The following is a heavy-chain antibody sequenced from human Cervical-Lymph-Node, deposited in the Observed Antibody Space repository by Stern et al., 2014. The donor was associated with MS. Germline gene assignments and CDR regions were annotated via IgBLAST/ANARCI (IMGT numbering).Heavy chain of an antibody. V-gene: IGHV4-31*03. Sequence: VQLVESGPGLVKPSRTLSLTCTVSGGSISSGGYFWSWIRQHPGKGLEWIGDIYHRGSNYYNTSLKIRVTISVDASKNQFSLNVSSVTAADTAVYYCARKGAIVPAAIENWFDSWGQGTLVTVSS. CDR2: IYHRGSN. D-gene: IGHD2-2*01. CDR3: ARKGAIVPAAIENWFDS. J-gene: IGHJ5*01. CDR1: GGSISSGGYF.